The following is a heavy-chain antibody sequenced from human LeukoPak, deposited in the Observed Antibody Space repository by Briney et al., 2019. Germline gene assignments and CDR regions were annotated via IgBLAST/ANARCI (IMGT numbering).Heavy chain of an antibody. D-gene: IGHD3-22*01. CDR1: GYTFTDYH. Sequence: GASVKVSCKTSGYTFTDYHIHWVRQAPGQGLEWLGWINPNSGAANYAQKLQGRVTMTTDTSTSTAYMELRSLRSDDTAVYYCARVSKGYYYDSSGYYCFDYWGQGTLVTVSS. CDR3: ARVSKGYYYDSSGYYCFDY. CDR2: INPNSGAA. V-gene: IGHV1-2*02. J-gene: IGHJ4*02.